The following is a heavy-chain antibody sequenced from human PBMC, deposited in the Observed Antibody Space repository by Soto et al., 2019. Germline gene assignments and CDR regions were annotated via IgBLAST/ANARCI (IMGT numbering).Heavy chain of an antibody. Sequence: ASVKVSCKASGYTFTGYYMHWVRQAPGQGLGWMGWINPNSGGTNYAQKFQGWVTMTRDTSISTAYMELSRLRSDDTAVYYCARESRYCTNGVCYSDFDYWGQGTLVTVSS. CDR3: ARESRYCTNGVCYSDFDY. J-gene: IGHJ4*02. CDR1: GYTFTGYY. V-gene: IGHV1-2*04. CDR2: INPNSGGT. D-gene: IGHD2-8*01.